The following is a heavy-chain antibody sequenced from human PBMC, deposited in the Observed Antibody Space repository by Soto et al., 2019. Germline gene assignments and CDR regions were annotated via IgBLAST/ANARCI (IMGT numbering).Heavy chain of an antibody. J-gene: IGHJ4*02. CDR2: ISGNVGSTT. CDR1: GITFTNYA. D-gene: IGHD6-19*01. V-gene: IGHV3-23*01. Sequence: EVQLLESGGGLAQPGGSLRLSCAVSGITFTNYAMGWVRQAPGKGLEWVSGISGNVGSTTHYADSVMGRFTISRDNSKNILFLQMNSLRAEDTAVYYCAKHRGFVAGPFDSWGQGTLVIVSS. CDR3: AKHRGFVAGPFDS.